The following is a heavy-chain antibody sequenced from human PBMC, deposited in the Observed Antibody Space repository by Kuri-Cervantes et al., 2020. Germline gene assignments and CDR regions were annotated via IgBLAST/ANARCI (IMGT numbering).Heavy chain of an antibody. J-gene: IGHJ6*02. CDR3: ARGWQQLVDSSYYYYYGMDV. V-gene: IGHV3-7*01. CDR1: GFTFSSYW. D-gene: IGHD6-13*01. Sequence: GESLNISCAASGFTFSSYWMSWVRQAPGKGLEWVANIKQDGSEKYYVDSVKGRFTISRDNAKDSLYLQMNSLRAEDTAVYYCARGWQQLVDSSYYYYYGMDVWGQGTTVTVSS. CDR2: IKQDGSEK.